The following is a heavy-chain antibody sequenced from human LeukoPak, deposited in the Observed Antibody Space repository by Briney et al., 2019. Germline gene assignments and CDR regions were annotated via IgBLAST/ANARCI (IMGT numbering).Heavy chain of an antibody. V-gene: IGHV4-61*02. Sequence: SETLSLTCTVSGGSISSGSYYWSWIRQPAGKGLEWIGRIYTSGSTNYNPSLKSRVTISVDTSKNQFSLKLSSVTAPDTAVYYCARMYYDFWSGYRHYFDYWGQGTLVTVSS. D-gene: IGHD3-3*01. J-gene: IGHJ4*02. CDR2: IYTSGST. CDR1: GGSISSGSYY. CDR3: ARMYYDFWSGYRHYFDY.